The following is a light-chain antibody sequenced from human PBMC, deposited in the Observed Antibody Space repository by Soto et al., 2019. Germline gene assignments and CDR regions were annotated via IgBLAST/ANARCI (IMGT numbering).Light chain of an antibody. Sequence: QSALTQPRSVSGSPGQSVTISCTGTSSDVGSYNYVSWYQHHPGKAPKLIIYDVTDRPSGVPDRFSGSKSGNTASLTISGLQTEDEADYYCYSYAGRSYVFGTGTKVTVL. CDR1: SSDVGSYNY. CDR3: YSYAGRSYV. V-gene: IGLV2-11*01. CDR2: DVT. J-gene: IGLJ1*01.